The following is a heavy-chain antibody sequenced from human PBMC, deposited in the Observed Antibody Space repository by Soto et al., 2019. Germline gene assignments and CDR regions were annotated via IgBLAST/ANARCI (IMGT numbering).Heavy chain of an antibody. CDR1: GFSLSTSGVG. V-gene: IGHV2-5*01. CDR2: IYWNGDE. J-gene: IGHJ4*02. Sequence: QITLKESGPPLVKPTQTLTLTGSFSGFSLSTSGVGVGWICQPPGKALEWLALIYWNGDERYSPSLRSRVTIIKDTSKNQVVLTMTNMDPVDTATYYCAHTFDAYCSAGSCLTSFYYWGQGTLVTVSS. D-gene: IGHD2-15*01. CDR3: AHTFDAYCSAGSCLTSFYY.